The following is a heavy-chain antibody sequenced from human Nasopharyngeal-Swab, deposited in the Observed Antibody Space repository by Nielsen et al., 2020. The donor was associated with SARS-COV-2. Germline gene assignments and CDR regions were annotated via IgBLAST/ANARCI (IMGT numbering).Heavy chain of an antibody. CDR1: GFTFSSYA. J-gene: IGHJ4*02. CDR3: AKPQYDSSGYYYEGYFDY. V-gene: IGHV3-30*18. D-gene: IGHD3-22*01. CDR2: ISYDGSNK. Sequence: GESLKISCAASGFTFSSYAMSWVRQAPGKGLEWVAVISYDGSNKYYADSVKGRFTISRDNSKNTLYLQMNSLRAEDTAVYYCAKPQYDSSGYYYEGYFDYWGQGTLVTVSS.